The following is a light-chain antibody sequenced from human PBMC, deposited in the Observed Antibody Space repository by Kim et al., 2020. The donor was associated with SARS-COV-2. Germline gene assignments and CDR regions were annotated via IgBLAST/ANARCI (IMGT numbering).Light chain of an antibody. CDR3: HSYDSDSQV. Sequence: GKTVTIYCTRSTGNIASRFVQWYQQRPGSVPTTVIYENNERPSGVPDRFSGSIDSSSNSASLTISGLKPEDEADYFCHSYDSDSQVFGGGTQLTVL. J-gene: IGLJ2*01. CDR1: TGNIASRF. CDR2: ENN. V-gene: IGLV6-57*03.